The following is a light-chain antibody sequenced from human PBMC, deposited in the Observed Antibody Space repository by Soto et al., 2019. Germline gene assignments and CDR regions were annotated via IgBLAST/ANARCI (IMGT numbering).Light chain of an antibody. CDR1: QGISSY. Sequence: IRMTQSPSSLSASTGDRVTITCRASQGISSYLAWYQQKPGRAPKLLIYAASTLQSGVPSRFSGTGSGTEFTLTISSLQPEDFATYYCLQHNSYPPTFGQGTRLEIK. CDR3: LQHNSYPPT. CDR2: AAS. J-gene: IGKJ5*01. V-gene: IGKV1-8*01.